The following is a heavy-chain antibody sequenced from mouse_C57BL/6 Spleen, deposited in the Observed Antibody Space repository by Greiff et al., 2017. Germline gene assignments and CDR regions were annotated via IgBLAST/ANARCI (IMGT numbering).Heavy chain of an antibody. CDR2: ISDGGSYT. D-gene: IGHD1-1*02. Sequence: EVKVVESGGGLVKPGGSLKLSCAASGFTFSSYAMSWVRQTPEKRLEWVATISDGGSYTYYPDNVKGRFTISRDNAKNNLYLQMSHLKSEDTAMYYCAREVLWEGAWFAYWGQGTLVTVSA. CDR1: GFTFSSYA. J-gene: IGHJ3*01. V-gene: IGHV5-4*01. CDR3: AREVLWEGAWFAY.